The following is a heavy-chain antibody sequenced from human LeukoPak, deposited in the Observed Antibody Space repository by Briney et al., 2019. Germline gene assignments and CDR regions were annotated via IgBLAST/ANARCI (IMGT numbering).Heavy chain of an antibody. CDR2: IQYDGSNK. J-gene: IGHJ4*02. D-gene: IGHD3-16*01. Sequence: GGSLRLSCAASGLSFSSYGMHWVRQAPGKGLEWVAFIQYDGSNKFYADSVKGRFTISRDNSKNTLYLQMNTLQIDDTAVYYCTTENWGRGDYWGQGTLITVSS. V-gene: IGHV3-30*02. CDR1: GLSFSSYG. CDR3: TTENWGRGDY.